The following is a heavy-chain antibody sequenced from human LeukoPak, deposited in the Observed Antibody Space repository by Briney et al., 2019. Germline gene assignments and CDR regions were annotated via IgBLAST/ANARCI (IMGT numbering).Heavy chain of an antibody. V-gene: IGHV4-4*07. CDR2: MHTGGTT. Sequence: SETLSLTCTVSGGYFSGYYWSWIRQPAGKGLEWIGRMHTGGTTNYNPSLQSRVIMSVDVSKSQLYLNLTPVTAADTAVYYCARDTHYDFWGGYLNCFDPWGQGAQVTVSS. CDR1: GGYFSGYY. J-gene: IGHJ5*02. D-gene: IGHD3-3*01. CDR3: ARDTHYDFWGGYLNCFDP.